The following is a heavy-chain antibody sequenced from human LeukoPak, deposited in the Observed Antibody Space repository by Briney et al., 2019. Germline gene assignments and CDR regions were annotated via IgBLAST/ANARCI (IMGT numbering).Heavy chain of an antibody. J-gene: IGHJ4*02. CDR1: GFTVSSNY. V-gene: IGHV3-53*01. CDR2: IYSGGST. Sequence: GGSLRLSCAASGFTVSSNYMSWVRQAPGKGLEWVSVIYSGGSTYYADSVKGRFTISRDNSKNTPYLQMNNLQTEDTAVYYCAGGSRGYFDYWGQGTLVTVSS. D-gene: IGHD5-12*01. CDR3: AGGSRGYFDY.